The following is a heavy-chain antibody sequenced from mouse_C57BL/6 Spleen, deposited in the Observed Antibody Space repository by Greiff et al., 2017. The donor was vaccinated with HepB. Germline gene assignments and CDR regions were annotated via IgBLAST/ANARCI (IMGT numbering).Heavy chain of an antibody. D-gene: IGHD1-1*01. Sequence: QVQLQQSGAELVRPGASVTLSCKASGYTFTDYEMHWVKQTPVHGLEWIGAIDPETGGTAYNQKFKGKAILTADKSSSTAYMELRSLTSEDSAFYYCTRATTVVNWYFDVWGTGTTVTVSS. CDR2: IDPETGGT. J-gene: IGHJ1*03. CDR3: TRATTVVNWYFDV. CDR1: GYTFTDYE. V-gene: IGHV1-15*01.